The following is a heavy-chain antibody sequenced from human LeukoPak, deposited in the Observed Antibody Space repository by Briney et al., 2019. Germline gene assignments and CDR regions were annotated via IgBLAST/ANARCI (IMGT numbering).Heavy chain of an antibody. J-gene: IGHJ4*02. CDR3: AKGSVGNADFAS. Sequence: GGSLRLSCAASGFTFSSFSMTWVRQAPGKGFEWVSSIIVSGTTYYADSVKGRFTISRDSFRGTLFLQMDSLRVEDTAVYFCAKGSVGNADFASWGQGALVTVSS. D-gene: IGHD6-25*01. CDR2: IIVSGTT. CDR1: GFTFSSFS. V-gene: IGHV3-23*01.